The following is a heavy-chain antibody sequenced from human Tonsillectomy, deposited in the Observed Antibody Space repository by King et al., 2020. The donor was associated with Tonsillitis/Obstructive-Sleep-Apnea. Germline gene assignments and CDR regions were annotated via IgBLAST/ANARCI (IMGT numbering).Heavy chain of an antibody. CDR1: GFTFSSYS. V-gene: IGHV3-48*02. D-gene: IGHD6-13*01. Sequence: VQLVESGGGLVQPGGSLRLSCAASGFTFSSYSMNWVRQAPGKGLEWVSYISSGSSTIYNVDSVKGRFTLSRDNAKNSLYLQMNSLRDEDTAGYYCARDVGGGSGAAAGIGWFDPWGQGTLVTVSS. CDR3: ARDVGGGSGAAAGIGWFDP. J-gene: IGHJ5*02. CDR2: ISSGSSTI.